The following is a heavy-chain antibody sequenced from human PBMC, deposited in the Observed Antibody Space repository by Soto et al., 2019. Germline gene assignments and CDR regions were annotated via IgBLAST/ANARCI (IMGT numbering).Heavy chain of an antibody. Sequence: SETLSPTCTVSGGSISSYYWNWIRRPPGKGLECIGYIHYGGSTNYNPSLKSRVTLSVDTSRNQFSLRLSSVTAADTAVYYCARGGDYNYYMDVWGRGTTVTVSS. CDR2: IHYGGST. CDR3: ARGGDYNYYMDV. V-gene: IGHV4-59*01. J-gene: IGHJ6*03. CDR1: GGSISSYY.